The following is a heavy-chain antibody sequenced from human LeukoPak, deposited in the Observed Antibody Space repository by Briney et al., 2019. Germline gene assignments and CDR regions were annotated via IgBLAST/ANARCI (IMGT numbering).Heavy chain of an antibody. Sequence: GGSLRLSCAASGFTFSSYGMHWVRQAPGKGLEWVAFTRYDGSNKYYADSVKGRFTISRDNSKNTLYLQMNSLRAEDTAVYYCAKEMGATATTSGWKYYFDYWGQGTLVTVSS. CDR3: AKEMGATATTSGWKYYFDY. V-gene: IGHV3-30*02. CDR1: GFTFSSYG. CDR2: TRYDGSNK. J-gene: IGHJ4*02. D-gene: IGHD4-17*01.